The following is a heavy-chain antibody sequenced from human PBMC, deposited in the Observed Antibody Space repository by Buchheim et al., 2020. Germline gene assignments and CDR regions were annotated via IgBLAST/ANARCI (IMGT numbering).Heavy chain of an antibody. CDR3: AKSTSYYDFWSGYYTWYFDY. J-gene: IGHJ4*02. CDR1: GFSFSTYD. V-gene: IGHV3-30*18. D-gene: IGHD3-3*01. Sequence: QVQLVESGGGVVQPGRSLRLSCAASGFSFSTYDMPWVRQAPGKGLEWVALISYDGSDKYYADYVKGRFAISRDNSKNTLYLQMNSLRAEDTAVYYCAKSTSYYDFWSGYYTWYFDYWGQGTL. CDR2: ISYDGSDK.